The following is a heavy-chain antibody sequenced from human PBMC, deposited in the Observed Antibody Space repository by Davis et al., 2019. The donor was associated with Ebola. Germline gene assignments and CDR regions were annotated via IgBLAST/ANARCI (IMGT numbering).Heavy chain of an antibody. J-gene: IGHJ6*03. D-gene: IGHD2-2*02. CDR3: ASSSCYSFYYMDV. CDR2: IYYSGST. V-gene: IGHV4-39*07. CDR1: GGSISSSSYY. Sequence: PGGSLRLSCTVSGGSISSSSYYWGWIRQPPGKGLEWIGSIYYSGSTYYNPSLKSRVTISVDTSKNQFSLKLSSVTAADTAVYYCASSSCYSFYYMDVWGKGTTVTVSS.